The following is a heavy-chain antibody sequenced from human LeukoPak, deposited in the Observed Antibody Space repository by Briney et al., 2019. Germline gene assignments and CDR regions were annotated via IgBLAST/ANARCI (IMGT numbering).Heavy chain of an antibody. CDR1: GGTFSSYA. CDR3: ARVSYGNDATPFDY. Sequence: ASVKVSCKASGGTFSSYAISWVRQAPGQGLEWMGGIIPIFGTANYAQKFQGRVTITTDESTSTAYMELSSLRSEDTAVYYCARVSYGNDATPFDYWGQGTLVTVSS. D-gene: IGHD3-16*01. V-gene: IGHV1-69*05. J-gene: IGHJ4*02. CDR2: IIPIFGTA.